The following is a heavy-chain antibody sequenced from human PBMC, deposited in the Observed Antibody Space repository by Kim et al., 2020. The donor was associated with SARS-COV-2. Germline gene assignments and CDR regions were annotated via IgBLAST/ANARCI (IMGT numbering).Heavy chain of an antibody. CDR2: IYYSGST. D-gene: IGHD6-19*01. CDR1: GDSISSSSYY. V-gene: IGHV4-39*07. CDR3: ARDPLAGHFDY. J-gene: IGHJ4*02. Sequence: SETLSLTCTVSGDSISSSSYYWGWIRQPPGKGLEWIGNIYYSGSTYYNPSLKSRVTISVDTSKNQFSLKLSSVTAADTAVYYCARDPLAGHFDYWGQGTLVTLSS.